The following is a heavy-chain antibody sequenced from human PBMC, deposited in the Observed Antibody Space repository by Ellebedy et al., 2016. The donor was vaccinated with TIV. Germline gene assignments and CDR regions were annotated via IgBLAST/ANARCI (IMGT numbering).Heavy chain of an antibody. D-gene: IGHD4-23*01. CDR3: ARDRTMTTVVTGWFDP. Sequence: GGSLRLSCAASGFTFSDYYMSWIRQAPGKGLEWVSYISSSGSTIYYADSVKGRFTISRDNAKNSLYLQMNSLRAEDTAVYYCARDRTMTTVVTGWFDPWGQGTLVTVSS. CDR1: GFTFSDYY. J-gene: IGHJ5*02. V-gene: IGHV3-11*01. CDR2: ISSSGSTI.